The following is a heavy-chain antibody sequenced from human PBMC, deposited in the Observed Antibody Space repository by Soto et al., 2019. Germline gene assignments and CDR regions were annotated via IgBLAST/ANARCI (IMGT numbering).Heavy chain of an antibody. Sequence: QVQLVESGGGVVQPGRSLRLSCAASGSTFSSYGMHWVRQAPGKGLEWVAVIWYDGSNKYYADSVKGRFTISRDNSKNTLYLQMNSLRAEDTAVYYCARDSVAAAHDYWGQGTLVTVSS. D-gene: IGHD6-13*01. CDR1: GSTFSSYG. J-gene: IGHJ4*02. CDR3: ARDSVAAAHDY. CDR2: IWYDGSNK. V-gene: IGHV3-33*01.